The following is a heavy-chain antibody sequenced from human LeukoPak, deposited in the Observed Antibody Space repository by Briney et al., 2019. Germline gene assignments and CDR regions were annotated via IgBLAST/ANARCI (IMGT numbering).Heavy chain of an antibody. CDR1: GFTVSSNY. CDR2: IYSGGST. Sequence: GGSLRLSCAASGFTVSSNYMSWVRQAPGKGLEWVSVIYSGGSTYYTDSVKGRFTISRDNSKNTLYHQMNSLGAEDTAVYYCARGGLGRKFVYWGQGTLVTVSS. CDR3: ARGGLGRKFVY. V-gene: IGHV3-66*01. D-gene: IGHD1-26*01. J-gene: IGHJ4*02.